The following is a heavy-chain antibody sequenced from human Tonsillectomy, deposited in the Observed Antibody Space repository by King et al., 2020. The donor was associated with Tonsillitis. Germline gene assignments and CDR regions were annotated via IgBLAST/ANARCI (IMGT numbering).Heavy chain of an antibody. CDR2: ISAYTGNT. D-gene: IGHD4-23*01. Sequence: VQLVESGAEVKKPGASVKVSCTASGYTFTSYGISWVRQAPGQGLEWMGWISAYTGNTHYAHKLQGRVTMTTDTSTSTAYMELRSLRSDDTAVYYCARDPSRNYGGNSQTYFQHWGQGTLVTVSS. V-gene: IGHV1-18*04. CDR1: GYTFTSYG. CDR3: ARDPSRNYGGNSQTYFQH. J-gene: IGHJ1*01.